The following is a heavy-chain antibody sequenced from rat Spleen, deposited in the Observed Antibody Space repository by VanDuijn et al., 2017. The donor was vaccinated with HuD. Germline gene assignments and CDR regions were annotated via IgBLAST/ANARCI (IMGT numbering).Heavy chain of an antibody. Sequence: EVQLVESGGGLVQPGRSLKLSCAASGFTFSNYDMAWVRQAPTKGLEWVATISTSGGSTYYPDSVKGRFTISRDNAENTVYLQMNSLRSEDTATYYCAKGGYTTDPGFAYWGQGTLVTVSS. V-gene: IGHV5S23*01. D-gene: IGHD1-6*01. J-gene: IGHJ3*01. CDR2: ISTSGGST. CDR1: GFTFSNYD. CDR3: AKGGYTTDPGFAY.